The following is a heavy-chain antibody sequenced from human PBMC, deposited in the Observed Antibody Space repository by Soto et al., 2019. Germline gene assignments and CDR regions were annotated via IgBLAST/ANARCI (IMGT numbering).Heavy chain of an antibody. CDR1: GGSISSYY. CDR3: AGTGQRGDPFDI. J-gene: IGHJ3*02. D-gene: IGHD3-10*01. V-gene: IGHV4-59*01. Sequence: SETLSLTWTVSGGSISSYYWSWIRQPPGKGLEWIGYVHYSGSTNYNPSLKSRVTISVDTSKNQFSLKLTSVTPADTAVYYCAGTGQRGDPFDIWGQGTMVTVSS. CDR2: VHYSGST.